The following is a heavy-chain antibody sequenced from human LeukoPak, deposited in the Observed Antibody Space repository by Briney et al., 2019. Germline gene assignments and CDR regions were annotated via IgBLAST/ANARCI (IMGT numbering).Heavy chain of an antibody. J-gene: IGHJ5*02. V-gene: IGHV3-30-3*01. D-gene: IGHD6-19*01. CDR1: GFTFSSYA. Sequence: PGGSLRLSCAASGFTFSSYAMHWVRQAPGEGLEWVAVISYDGSNEYYADSVKGRFTISRDNSKNTLYLQMNSLRADDTAVYYCARNKASSGWYGGGFDPWGQGTLVTVSS. CDR3: ARNKASSGWYGGGFDP. CDR2: ISYDGSNE.